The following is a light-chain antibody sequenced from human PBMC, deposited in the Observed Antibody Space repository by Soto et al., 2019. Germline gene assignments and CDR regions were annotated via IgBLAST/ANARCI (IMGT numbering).Light chain of an antibody. Sequence: DIHITHSPSSLSSSLVDRVTITCRASQSISTYLHWYQRKPGKAPNLLIYAASTLQSGVPSRFSGSGSGTDFTLTISSLQPEDFATYFCQHGYSTPLTFGGGTKVDIK. CDR1: QSISTY. J-gene: IGKJ4*01. CDR2: AAS. V-gene: IGKV1-39*01. CDR3: QHGYSTPLT.